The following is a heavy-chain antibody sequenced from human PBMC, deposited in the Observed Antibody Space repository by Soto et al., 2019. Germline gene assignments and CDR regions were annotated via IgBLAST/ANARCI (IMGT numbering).Heavy chain of an antibody. CDR2: IGTRSTYT. V-gene: IGHV3-11*05. CDR3: ARNPFDY. J-gene: IGHJ4*02. Sequence: QVQLVESGGGLVKPGGSLRLSCAASGFTFSDYYMSWIRQTPGKGLEWVSYIGTRSTYTDYADSVKGRFTISRDNAKSSLSLHMDSLSADDTAVYYCARNPFDYWGQGTLVTVSS. CDR1: GFTFSDYY.